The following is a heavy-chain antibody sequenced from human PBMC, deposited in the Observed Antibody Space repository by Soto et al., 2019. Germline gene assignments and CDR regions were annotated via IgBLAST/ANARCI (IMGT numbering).Heavy chain of an antibody. V-gene: IGHV3-7*01. D-gene: IGHD4-17*01. CDR1: GFTFSTYS. Sequence: SLRLSCAASGFTFSTYSMSWVRQAPGKGLEWVANIKQDGSEKYYVDSVKGRFTISRDNAKNSLYLQMNSLRAEDTAVYYCARVATVTTPSDAFDIWGQGTMVTVSS. CDR3: ARVATVTTPSDAFDI. CDR2: IKQDGSEK. J-gene: IGHJ3*02.